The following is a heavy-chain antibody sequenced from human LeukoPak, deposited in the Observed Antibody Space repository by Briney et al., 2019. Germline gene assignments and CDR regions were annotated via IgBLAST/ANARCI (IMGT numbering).Heavy chain of an antibody. V-gene: IGHV3-48*01. J-gene: IGHJ4*02. Sequence: GGSLRLSCAASGFTFSDYSMNWVRQAPGKGLEWISYIGIDSGNTNYADSVKGRFTISGDKAKNSLYLQMNSLRVEDTAVYYCARDYKYAFDNWGQGTLITVSS. CDR2: IGIDSGNT. CDR1: GFTFSDYS. CDR3: ARDYKYAFDN. D-gene: IGHD5-24*01.